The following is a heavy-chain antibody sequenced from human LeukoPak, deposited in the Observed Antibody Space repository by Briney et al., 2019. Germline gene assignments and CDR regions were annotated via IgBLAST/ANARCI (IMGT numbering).Heavy chain of an antibody. CDR3: ARSTYYYDSSGFDY. Sequence: GGSLRLSCAASGFTFSSYAMSWVRQAPGKGLEWVAVISYDGSNKYYADSVKGRFTISRDNSKNTLYLQMNSLRAEDTAVYYCARSTYYYDSSGFDYWGQGTLVTVSS. V-gene: IGHV3-30-3*01. CDR1: GFTFSSYA. D-gene: IGHD3-22*01. CDR2: ISYDGSNK. J-gene: IGHJ4*02.